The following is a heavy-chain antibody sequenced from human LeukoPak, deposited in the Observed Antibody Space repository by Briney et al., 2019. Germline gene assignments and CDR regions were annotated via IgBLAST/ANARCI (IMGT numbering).Heavy chain of an antibody. Sequence: SETLSLTCAVSGGSISSGGYSWSWIRQPPGKGLEWIGYSYHSGSTYYNPSLKSRVTISVDRSKNQFSLKLSSVTAADTAVYYCARGRDDSSGYYPSYYYYGMDVWGQGTTVTVSS. CDR1: GGSISSGGYS. D-gene: IGHD3-22*01. J-gene: IGHJ6*02. CDR3: ARGRDDSSGYYPSYYYYGMDV. V-gene: IGHV4-30-2*01. CDR2: SYHSGST.